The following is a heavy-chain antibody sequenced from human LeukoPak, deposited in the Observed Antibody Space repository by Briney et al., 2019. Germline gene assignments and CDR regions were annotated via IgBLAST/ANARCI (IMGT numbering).Heavy chain of an antibody. V-gene: IGHV4-39*07. CDR3: ATKFLEWLLPFDY. J-gene: IGHJ4*02. D-gene: IGHD3-3*01. Sequence: PSETLSLTCTASGGSISSSSYYWGWIRQPPGKGLEWIGSIYYSGSTYYNPSLKSRVTISVDTSKNQFSLKLSSVTAADTAVYYCATKFLEWLLPFDYWGQGTLVTVSS. CDR2: IYYSGST. CDR1: GGSISSSSYY.